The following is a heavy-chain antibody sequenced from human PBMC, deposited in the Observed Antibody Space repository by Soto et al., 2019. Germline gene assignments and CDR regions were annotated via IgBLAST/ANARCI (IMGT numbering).Heavy chain of an antibody. J-gene: IGHJ4*02. CDR3: AKDRYGDYLFDY. CDR1: GFTFSSCA. V-gene: IGHV3-23*01. Sequence: GGSLRLSCAASGFTFSSCAMNWVRQTPGKGLEWVSTISGTTGNTYFADSVKGRFTLSRDNSKNTLYLQMNSLRAEDTAVYYCAKDRYGDYLFDYWGQGALVTVSS. CDR2: ISGTTGNT. D-gene: IGHD4-17*01.